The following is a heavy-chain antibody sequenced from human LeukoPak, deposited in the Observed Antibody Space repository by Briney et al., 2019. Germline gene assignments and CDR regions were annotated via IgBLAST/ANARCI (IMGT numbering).Heavy chain of an antibody. CDR2: ISWNSGSI. D-gene: IGHD2-15*01. J-gene: IGHJ6*02. CDR1: GFTFDDYA. CDR3: AKGLYCSGGSCYSRNYYYYGMDV. V-gene: IGHV3-9*01. Sequence: GGSLRLSCAASGFTFDDYAMHWVRQAPGKGLEWVSGISWNSGSIGYADSVKGRFPISRDNAKNSLYLQMNSLRAEDTALYYCAKGLYCSGGSCYSRNYYYYGMDVWGQGTTVTVSS.